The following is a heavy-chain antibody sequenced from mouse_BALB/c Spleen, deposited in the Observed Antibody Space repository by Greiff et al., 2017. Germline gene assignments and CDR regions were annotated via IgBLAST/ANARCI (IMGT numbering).Heavy chain of an antibody. D-gene: IGHD3-2*01. CDR2: IDPANGNT. CDR3: ATGDSSGYLY. V-gene: IGHV14-3*02. Sequence: EVQRVESGAELVKPGASVKLSCTASGFNIKDTYMHWVKQRPEQGLEWIGRIDPANGNTKYDPKFQGKATITADTSSNTAYLQLSSLTSEDTAVYYCATGDSSGYLYWGQGTTLTVSS. CDR1: GFNIKDTY. J-gene: IGHJ2*01.